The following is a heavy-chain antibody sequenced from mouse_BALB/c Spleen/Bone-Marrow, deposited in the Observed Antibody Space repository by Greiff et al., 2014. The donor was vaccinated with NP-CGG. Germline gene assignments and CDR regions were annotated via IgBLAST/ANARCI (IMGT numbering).Heavy chain of an antibody. V-gene: IGHV1-7*01. J-gene: IGHJ1*01. CDR2: INPSTGYT. CDR1: GYTFTSYW. Sequence: VQLQESGAELAKPGASVKMSCKASGYTFTSYWMHWVKQRPGQGLEWIGYINPSTGYTEYNQKFKDKATLTADKSSSTAYMQLNSLASEDSAVYYCARDWYFDVWGAGTTVTVSS. CDR3: ARDWYFDV.